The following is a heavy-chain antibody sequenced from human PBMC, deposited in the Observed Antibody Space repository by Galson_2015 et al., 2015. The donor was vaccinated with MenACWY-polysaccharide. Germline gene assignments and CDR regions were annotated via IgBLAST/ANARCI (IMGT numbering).Heavy chain of an antibody. D-gene: IGHD2-8*01. J-gene: IGHJ5*02. CDR2: IHYSGST. V-gene: IGHV4-39*01. CDR1: GGPISSTTYV. CDR3: ARPKPVNGWFDP. Sequence: SETLSLTCTVSGGPISSTTYVWAWIRQPPGKGLEWVGSIHYSGSTTYNSSLKSRVTISVDTSKNQFSLKLSSVTAADTAVYYCARPKPVNGWFDPWGQGTLVTVSS.